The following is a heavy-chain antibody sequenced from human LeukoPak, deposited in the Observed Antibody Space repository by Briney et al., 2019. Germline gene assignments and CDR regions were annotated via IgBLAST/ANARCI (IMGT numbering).Heavy chain of an antibody. V-gene: IGHV3-21*01. CDR1: GFTFSNYA. D-gene: IGHD3-16*02. CDR2: LSSRSRYI. Sequence: GGSLRLSCAASGFTFSNYAMTWVRQAPGKGLEWVSSLSSRSRYIYYADSLKGRFTISRDNAKNSLYLQMNSLRAEDTAVYYCARDYYDYVWGSYRYYFDYWGQGTLVTVSS. J-gene: IGHJ4*02. CDR3: ARDYYDYVWGSYRYYFDY.